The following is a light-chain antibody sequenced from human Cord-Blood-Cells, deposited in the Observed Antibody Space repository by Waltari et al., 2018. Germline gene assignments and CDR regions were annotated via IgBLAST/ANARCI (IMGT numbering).Light chain of an antibody. CDR3: QQYNNWPLT. CDR2: GAS. Sequence: IVMTQSTATLSVSPGLRATLPCRASQSVSSNLAWYQQKPGQAPRLLIYGASTRATGIPARFSGSGSGTEFTLTISSLQSEDFAVYYCQQYNNWPLTFGGGTKVEIK. J-gene: IGKJ4*01. CDR1: QSVSSN. V-gene: IGKV3-15*01.